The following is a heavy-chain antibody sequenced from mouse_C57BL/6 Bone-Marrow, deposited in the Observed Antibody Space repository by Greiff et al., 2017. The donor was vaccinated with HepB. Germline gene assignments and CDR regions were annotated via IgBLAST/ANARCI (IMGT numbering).Heavy chain of an antibody. CDR1: GFTFSDYY. Sequence: EVQLQQSEGGLVQPGSSMKLSCTASGFTFSDYYMAWVRQVPEKGLEWVANINYDGSSTYYLDSLKSRFIISRDNAKNILYLQMSSLKSEDTATYYCARDEGLAMDYWGQGTAVTVSS. J-gene: IGHJ4*01. V-gene: IGHV5-16*01. CDR3: ARDEGLAMDY. CDR2: INYDGSST.